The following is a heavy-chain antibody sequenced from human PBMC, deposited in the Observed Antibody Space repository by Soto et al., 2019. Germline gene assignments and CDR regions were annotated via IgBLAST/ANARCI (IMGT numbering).Heavy chain of an antibody. D-gene: IGHD3-10*01. CDR3: WLHPARGEGWRWTPPPEIDY. CDR2: ISYDGSNK. Sequence: PGGSLRLSCAASGFTFSSYAMHWVRQAPGKGLEWVAVISYDGSNKYYADSVKGRFTISRDNSKNTLYLQMNSLRAEDTAVYYCWLHPARGEGWRWTPPPEIDYWGQGTLVTVSS. J-gene: IGHJ4*02. CDR1: GFTFSSYA. V-gene: IGHV3-30-3*01.